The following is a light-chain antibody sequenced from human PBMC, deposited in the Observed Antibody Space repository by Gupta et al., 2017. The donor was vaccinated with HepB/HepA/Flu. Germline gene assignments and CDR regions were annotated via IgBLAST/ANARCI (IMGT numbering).Light chain of an antibody. CDR3: AAWDDSRNGRYV. Sequence: QSVLTQPPSASGTPGQRVTIPCSGSSSNIGGNAVRWYQRLPTTAPNLLIYDNNKRHSGGPARLSGSTSGTSASVAISGLQAEDEADYLCAAWDDSRNGRYVFGTGTKVTVL. CDR2: DNN. V-gene: IGLV1-44*01. CDR1: SSNIGGNA. J-gene: IGLJ1*01.